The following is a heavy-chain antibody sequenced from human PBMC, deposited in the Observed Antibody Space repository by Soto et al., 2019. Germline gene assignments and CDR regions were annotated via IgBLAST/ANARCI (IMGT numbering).Heavy chain of an antibody. J-gene: IGHJ6*02. V-gene: IGHV1-24*01. CDR1: GYTLTELS. D-gene: IGHD2-21*02. Sequence: QVQLVQSGAEVKKPGASVKVSCKVSGYTLTELSMHWVRQAPGKGLEWMGGFDPEDGETIYAQKFQGRVTMTEDTYTXXAXRXXRSLRSEDTAVYYCAPLGFYCGGDCPLYCYYGMDVWGQGTTVTVSS. CDR2: FDPEDGET. CDR3: APLGFYCGGDCPLYCYYGMDV.